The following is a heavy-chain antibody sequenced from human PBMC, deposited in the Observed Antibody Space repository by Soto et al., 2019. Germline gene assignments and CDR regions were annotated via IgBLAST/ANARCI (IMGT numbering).Heavy chain of an antibody. CDR3: ARPTTATLDSFEI. V-gene: IGHV4-39*01. J-gene: IGHJ3*02. CDR2: VYYGGTI. D-gene: IGHD1-26*01. Sequence: PSETLSLTCTVSGGSMRSSNYFWGWIRQPPGKGLEWIGSVYYGGTIYYNPSLKSRVTISADTSKNQFSLKLNSVTAADTAVYYCARPTTATLDSFEIWGQGTMVTVSS. CDR1: GGSMRSSNYF.